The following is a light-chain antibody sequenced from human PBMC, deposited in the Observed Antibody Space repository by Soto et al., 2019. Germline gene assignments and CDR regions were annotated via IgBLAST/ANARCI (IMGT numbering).Light chain of an antibody. CDR1: QSVLYNSNNKYY. CDR2: RAS. V-gene: IGKV4-1*01. CDR3: QQYYTTPLT. Sequence: DIVMTQSPDSLAVSLGERATINCKSSQSVLYNSNNKYYLAWYQQKPGQPPRLLIYRASTRESGVPDRFSGSGSGTDFTLTISSLQAEDVAVYYCQQYYTTPLTFGQGTRLEIK. J-gene: IGKJ5*01.